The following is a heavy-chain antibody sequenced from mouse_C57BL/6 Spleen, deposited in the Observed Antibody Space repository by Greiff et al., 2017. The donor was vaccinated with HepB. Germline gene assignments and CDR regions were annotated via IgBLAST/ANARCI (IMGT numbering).Heavy chain of an antibody. D-gene: IGHD2-10*02. V-gene: IGHV10-1*01. Sequence: EVQVVESGVGLVQPKGSLKLSCAASGFSFNTYAMNWVRQAPGKGLEWVARIRSKSNNYATYYADSVKDRFTISRDDSESMLYLQMNNLKTEDTAMYYCVRPPGPLGGQGTLVTVSA. CDR3: VRPPGPL. CDR2: IRSKSNNYAT. J-gene: IGHJ3*01. CDR1: GFSFNTYA.